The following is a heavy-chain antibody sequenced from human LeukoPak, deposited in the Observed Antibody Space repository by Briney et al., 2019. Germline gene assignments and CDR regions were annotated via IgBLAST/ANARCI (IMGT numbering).Heavy chain of an antibody. CDR1: GFTFSDYR. D-gene: IGHD2/OR15-2a*01. Sequence: GGSLRLSCAASGFTFSDYRMHWVRQAPGKGLEWVARIERDGSEKKYVDSVQGRFTVSRDNAKNSLYLQMNSLRVDDTAVYYCARSFWGPDQGGQGTLVHVSS. CDR3: ARSFWGPDQ. J-gene: IGHJ4*02. CDR2: IERDGSEK. V-gene: IGHV3-7*01.